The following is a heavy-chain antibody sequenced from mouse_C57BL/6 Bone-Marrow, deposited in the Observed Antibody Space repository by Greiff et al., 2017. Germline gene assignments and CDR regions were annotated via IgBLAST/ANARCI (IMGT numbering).Heavy chain of an antibody. D-gene: IGHD1-2*01. J-gene: IGHJ4*01. CDR2: FYPRSGNT. V-gene: IGHV1-81*01. CDR1: GYTFPSYG. Sequence: QFQLQQPGAELARPGASVKLSCKASGYTFPSYGISWVKQSTGQGLEWIGEFYPRSGNTYSNEKFKGKATLTADKSSSTASMELRSLPSEDSAVYFGPSQVLLRRYAMDYWGQGTSVTVSS. CDR3: PSQVLLRRYAMDY.